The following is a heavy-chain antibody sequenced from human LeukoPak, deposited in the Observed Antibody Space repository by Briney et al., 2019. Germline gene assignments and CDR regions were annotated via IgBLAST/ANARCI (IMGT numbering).Heavy chain of an antibody. CDR2: INHSGST. J-gene: IGHJ5*02. V-gene: IGHV4-34*01. CDR3: AREGHDFWSGSRGWFDP. CDR1: GGSFSGYY. Sequence: SETLSLTCAVYGGSFSGYYWSWIRQPPGKGLEWIGEINHSGSTNYNPSLKSRFTISVDTSKNQFSLKVRSVTATDTAVYYCAREGHDFWSGSRGWFDPWGPGTLVTVSS. D-gene: IGHD3-3*01.